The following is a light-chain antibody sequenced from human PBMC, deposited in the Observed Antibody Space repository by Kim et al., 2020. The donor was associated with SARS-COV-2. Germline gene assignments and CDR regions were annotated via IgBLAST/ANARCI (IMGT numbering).Light chain of an antibody. Sequence: SASVGDRGTISCQASQYISSSLNWYQQRPGKAPKLLIFDASNLETGVPSRFSGRGSGTDFTFTISGLQPEDIATYYCQQFETVPYTFGQGTKLEI. V-gene: IGKV1-33*01. J-gene: IGKJ2*01. CDR2: DAS. CDR3: QQFETVPYT. CDR1: QYISSS.